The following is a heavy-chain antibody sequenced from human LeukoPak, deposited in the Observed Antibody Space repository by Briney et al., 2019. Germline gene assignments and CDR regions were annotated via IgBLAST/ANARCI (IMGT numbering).Heavy chain of an antibody. CDR2: ISAYNGNT. D-gene: IGHD2-15*01. CDR1: GYTFTSYG. Sequence: ASVKVSCKASGYTFTSYGISWVRQAPGQGLEWMGWISAYNGNTNYAQKLQGRVTMTTDTSTSTAYMELSRLRSDDTAVYYCATDIVVVVAAHSDYWGQGTLVTVSS. J-gene: IGHJ4*02. CDR3: ATDIVVVVAAHSDY. V-gene: IGHV1-18*01.